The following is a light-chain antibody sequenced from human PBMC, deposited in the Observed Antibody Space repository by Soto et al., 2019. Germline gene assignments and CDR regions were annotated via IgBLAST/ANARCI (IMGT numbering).Light chain of an antibody. J-gene: IGLJ1*01. CDR1: SGSIDSNY. CDR2: EDN. CDR3: QSYDNTIRYV. V-gene: IGLV6-57*04. Sequence: NFMLTQPHSVSESPGKTVTISCTRSSGSIDSNYVQWYQQRPGSAPTTVIYEDNQRPSGVPDRFSGSIDGSSNSASLTISGLKTEDEADYYCQSYDNTIRYVFGTGTKVTVL.